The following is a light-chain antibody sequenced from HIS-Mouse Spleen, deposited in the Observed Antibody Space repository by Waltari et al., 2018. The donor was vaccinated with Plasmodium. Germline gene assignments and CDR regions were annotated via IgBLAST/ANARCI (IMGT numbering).Light chain of an antibody. CDR2: EDR. V-gene: IGLV3-10*01. CDR1: ALPKKY. CDR3: YSTDSSGNHWV. Sequence: SYELTQPPSVSVSPGQTARITCSGDALPKKYAYWYQQKSGQAPVLVIYEDRKRPSGIPERFSGSSSGKMATLTISGAQVEDEADYYCYSTDSSGNHWVFGGGTKLTVL. J-gene: IGLJ3*02.